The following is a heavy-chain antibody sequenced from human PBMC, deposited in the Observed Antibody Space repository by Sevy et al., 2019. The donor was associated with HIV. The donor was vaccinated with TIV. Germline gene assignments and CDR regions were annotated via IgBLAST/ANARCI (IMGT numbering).Heavy chain of an antibody. CDR3: AAGNGDYAHECMDV. J-gene: IGHJ6*02. V-gene: IGHV1-58*01. D-gene: IGHD4-17*01. CDR1: GFTFTSSA. Sequence: ASVKVSCKASGFTFTSSAVQWVRQARGQRLEWIGWLVVGRGNTNYAQKFQERVTITRDMSTSTAYMELSSLRSEDTAVYYCAAGNGDYAHECMDVWGQGTTVTVSS. CDR2: LVVGRGNT.